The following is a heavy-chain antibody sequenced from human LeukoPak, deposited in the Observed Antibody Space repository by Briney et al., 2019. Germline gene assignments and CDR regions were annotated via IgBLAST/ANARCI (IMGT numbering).Heavy chain of an antibody. J-gene: IGHJ4*02. CDR2: IGGDGTRR. CDR3: ARESESSGWYDY. D-gene: IGHD6-19*01. CDR1: GFTFDDYS. V-gene: IGHV3-43*02. Sequence: GGSLRLSCAASGFTFDDYSMHWVRQAPGKGLEWVSLIGGDGTRRTYADSVKGRFTISRDNSKNSLYLQMNSLRSDDTALYYCARESESSGWYDYWGQGTLVTVSS.